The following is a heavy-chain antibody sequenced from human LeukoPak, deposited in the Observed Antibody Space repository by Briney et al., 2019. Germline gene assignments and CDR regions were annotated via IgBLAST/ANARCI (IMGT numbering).Heavy chain of an antibody. D-gene: IGHD6-13*01. V-gene: IGHV1-8*01. Sequence: ASVKVSCKASGYTFTSYDINWVRQATGQGLEWMGWMNPNSGNTGYAQKFQGRVTMTRNTSISTAYMELSSLRSEDTAVYYCARGQNPGYSSSWYLYYYYYGMDVWGQGTTVTVSS. J-gene: IGHJ6*02. CDR2: MNPNSGNT. CDR1: GYTFTSYD. CDR3: ARGQNPGYSSSWYLYYYYYGMDV.